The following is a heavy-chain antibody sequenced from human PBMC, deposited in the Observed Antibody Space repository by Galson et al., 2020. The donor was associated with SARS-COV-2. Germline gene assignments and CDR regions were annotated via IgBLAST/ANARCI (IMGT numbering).Heavy chain of an antibody. CDR1: GDSISSDYS. CDR2: VYHSGST. D-gene: IGHD6-19*01. J-gene: IGHJ4*02. CDR3: ARSIGGDSGWFHFDY. V-gene: IGHV4-38-2*01. Sequence: SQTLSLTCAVSGDSISSDYSWGWIRQPPGKGLEWIGSVYHSGSTYYNPSLKSRVTISIDTSKNKLSLKLSSVTAADTAVYYCARSIGGDSGWFHFDYWGQGTLGTVSS.